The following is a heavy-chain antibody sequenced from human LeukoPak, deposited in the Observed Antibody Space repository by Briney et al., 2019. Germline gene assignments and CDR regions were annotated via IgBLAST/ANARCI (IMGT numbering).Heavy chain of an antibody. D-gene: IGHD6-13*01. CDR1: GFTFSTYW. Sequence: SGGSLRLSCVASGFTFSTYWMHWVRQAPGKGPVCVSRINSDGSSTNYADSVKGRFTISRDNAKNTLYMQMNSLGAEDTALYYCAGIAAAGTGYWGQGTLVTVSS. J-gene: IGHJ4*02. V-gene: IGHV3-74*01. CDR2: INSDGSST. CDR3: AGIAAAGTGY.